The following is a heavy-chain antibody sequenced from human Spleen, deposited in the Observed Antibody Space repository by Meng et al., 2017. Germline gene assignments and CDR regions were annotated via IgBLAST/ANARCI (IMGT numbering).Heavy chain of an antibody. CDR3: ARDEIAAAGWFDP. V-gene: IGHV4-39*07. CDR2: IYYSGPT. Sequence: SETLSLTCTVSGGSISSSSYYWGWIRQAPGKGLEWIGSIYYSGPTSYNPSLKSRVTISVDTSKNQFSLKLSSVTAADTAVYYCARDEIAAAGWFDPWGQGTQVTVSS. J-gene: IGHJ5*02. D-gene: IGHD6-13*01. CDR1: GGSISSSSYY.